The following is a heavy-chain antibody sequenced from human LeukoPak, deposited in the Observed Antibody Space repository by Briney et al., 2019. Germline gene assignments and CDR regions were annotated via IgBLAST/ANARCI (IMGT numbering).Heavy chain of an antibody. CDR2: ISSSSSYI. V-gene: IGHV3-21*01. D-gene: IGHD2-15*01. CDR3: ARPSVGYCSGGSCPPYYYYYMDV. Sequence: GGSLRLSCAASGFTFSTYAMTWVRQAPGKGLEWVSSISSSSSYIYYADSVKGRFTISRDNAKNSLYLQMNSLRAEDTAVYYCARPSVGYCSGGSCPPYYYYYMDVWGKGTTVTVSS. CDR1: GFTFSTYA. J-gene: IGHJ6*03.